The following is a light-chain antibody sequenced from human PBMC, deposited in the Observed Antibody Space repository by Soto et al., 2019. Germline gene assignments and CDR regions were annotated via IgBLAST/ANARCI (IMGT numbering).Light chain of an antibody. J-gene: IGKJ2*01. CDR3: QQYSTFPYT. Sequence: DIQMTQSPSTLSASVGDRVTITCRASQVISSWLAWYQQKPGKPPNLLIHDASTLESRVPSRFSGSGSGTDFTLAISSLQPDDFATYYCQQYSTFPYTFGQGTKLESK. CDR1: QVISSW. CDR2: DAS. V-gene: IGKV1-5*01.